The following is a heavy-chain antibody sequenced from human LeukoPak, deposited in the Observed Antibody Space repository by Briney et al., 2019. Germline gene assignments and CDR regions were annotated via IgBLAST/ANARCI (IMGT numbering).Heavy chain of an antibody. CDR3: ARVVVKGSYLDY. CDR2: FYYRGST. J-gene: IGHJ4*02. CDR1: GYTISSGYY. D-gene: IGHD3-10*01. Sequence: SETLSLTCTVSGYTISSGYYWGWIRQTPGKGLEWIGSFYYRGSTYYNPSLKSRVTISVDTSKNQFSLKLSSVTAADTAVYYCARVVVKGSYLDYWGQGTLVTVSS. V-gene: IGHV4-38-2*02.